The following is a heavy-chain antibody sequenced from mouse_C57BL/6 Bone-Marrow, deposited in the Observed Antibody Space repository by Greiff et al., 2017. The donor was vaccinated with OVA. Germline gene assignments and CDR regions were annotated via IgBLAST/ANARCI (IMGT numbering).Heavy chain of an antibody. Sequence: QVQLKQPGAELVKPGASVKMSCKASGYTFTSYWITWVKQRPGQGLEWIGDIYPGSGSTNYNEKFKSKATLTVDTSASTAYMQLGSLTSEDSAVYYCARCMVTTVDYWGQGTTLTVSS. D-gene: IGHD2-2*01. CDR1: GYTFTSYW. CDR2: IYPGSGST. CDR3: ARCMVTTVDY. J-gene: IGHJ2*01. V-gene: IGHV1-55*01.